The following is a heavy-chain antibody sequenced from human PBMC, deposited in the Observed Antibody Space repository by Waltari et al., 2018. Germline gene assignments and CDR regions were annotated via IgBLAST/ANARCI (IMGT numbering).Heavy chain of an antibody. D-gene: IGHD6-6*01. CDR1: GGSFSGYY. V-gene: IGHV4-34*01. CDR3: ARVSRSIAARTVSYYYYMDV. CDR2: INHSGST. J-gene: IGHJ6*03. Sequence: QVQLQQWGAGLLKPSETLSLTCAVYGGSFSGYYWSWIRQPPGKGLEWSGEINHSGSTNYNPSLKSRVTISVDTSKNQFSLKLSSVTAADTAVYYCARVSRSIAARTVSYYYYMDVWGKGTTVTISS.